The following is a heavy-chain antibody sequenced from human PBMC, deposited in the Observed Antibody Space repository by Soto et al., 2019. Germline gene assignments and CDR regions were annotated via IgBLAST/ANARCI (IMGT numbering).Heavy chain of an antibody. CDR3: ARGSYDSYAGFFGMDV. V-gene: IGHV1-69*01. CDR1: GGSFMSQA. CDR2: IIPFSGTV. D-gene: IGHD3-10*01. J-gene: IGHJ6*02. Sequence: QVQVVQSGAEVKKPGSSVKVSCKTSGGSFMSQAISWVRQAPGQGPEWMGGIIPFSGTVTYTQRFQGRLTLTADEPTKTASMELSSLRSEDTAVYYCARGSYDSYAGFFGMDVWGQGTKVTVS.